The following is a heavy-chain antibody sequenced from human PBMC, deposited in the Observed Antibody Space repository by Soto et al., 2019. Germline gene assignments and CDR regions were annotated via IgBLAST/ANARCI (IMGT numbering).Heavy chain of an antibody. J-gene: IGHJ6*02. CDR3: ARKAYCDSTSCYDERNMYYYHYGMDV. D-gene: IGHD2-2*01. CDR2: IWYDGSNE. CDR1: GFTFSNYG. V-gene: IGHV3-33*01. Sequence: GGSLRLSCAASGFTFSNYGMHWVRQAPGKGLEWVAVIWYDGSNEYYADSVKGRFTISRDNSKNTLYLQMNSLRAEDTAVYYCARKAYCDSTSCYDERNMYYYHYGMDVWGQGTTVTVSS.